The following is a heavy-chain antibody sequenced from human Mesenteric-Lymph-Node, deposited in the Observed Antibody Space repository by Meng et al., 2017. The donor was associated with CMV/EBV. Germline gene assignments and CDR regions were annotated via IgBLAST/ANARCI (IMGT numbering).Heavy chain of an antibody. CDR3: ARGRGLLWFGELFRGIDGMDV. CDR2: IYYSGST. D-gene: IGHD3-10*01. CDR1: GGSISSSSYY. J-gene: IGHJ6*02. V-gene: IGHV4-39*01. Sequence: SETLSLTCTASGGSISSSSYYWGWIRQPPGKGLEWIGSIYYSGSTYYNPSLKSRVTISVDTSKNQFSLKLSSVTAADTAVYYCARGRGLLWFGELFRGIDGMDVWGQGTTVTVSS.